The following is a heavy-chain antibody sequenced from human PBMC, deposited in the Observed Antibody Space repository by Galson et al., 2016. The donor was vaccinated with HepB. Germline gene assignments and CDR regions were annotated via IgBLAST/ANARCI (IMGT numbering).Heavy chain of an antibody. V-gene: IGHV5-51*01. J-gene: IGHJ4*02. D-gene: IGHD6-13*01. CDR3: VRGAYGSPGYFDY. Sequence: SGAEVKKPGESLKISCVAAGFRFSSYWIAWVRQVPGKGLEWMGIIYSADSNTLYGPSFQGQVTISVDKSSSAAYLQWNSLKASDTAMYFCVRGAYGSPGYFDYWGQGTLVSVSS. CDR1: GFRFSSYW. CDR2: IYSADSNT.